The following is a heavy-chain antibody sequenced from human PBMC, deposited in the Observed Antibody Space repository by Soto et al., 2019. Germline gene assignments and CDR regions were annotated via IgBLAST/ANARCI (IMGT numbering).Heavy chain of an antibody. CDR2: ISGGGGST. J-gene: IGHJ4*02. CDR1: GFTFSSYA. CDR3: ANPSRSGWYSYFDY. V-gene: IGHV3-23*01. D-gene: IGHD6-19*01. Sequence: EVQLLESGGGLVQPGGSLSLSCAASGFTFSSYAMSWVRQAPGKGLEWVSAISGGGGSTYYADSVKGRFTISRDNSKNTRYLPMYSLRAEDTAVYYCANPSRSGWYSYFDYWGQGTLVTVSS.